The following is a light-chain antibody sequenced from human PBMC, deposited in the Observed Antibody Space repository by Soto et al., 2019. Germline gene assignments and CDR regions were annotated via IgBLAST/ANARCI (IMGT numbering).Light chain of an antibody. Sequence: SYELTQPPSVSVAPGKTAAITCGGNNIGGESVHWYQQKPGQAPILVISFDSDRPSGIPERFSGSKSGNTATLTISGLQAEDEGDYYCSSYTSSSTHVFGSGTKVTVL. CDR2: FDS. CDR1: NIGGES. CDR3: SSYTSSSTHV. J-gene: IGLJ1*01. V-gene: IGLV3-21*01.